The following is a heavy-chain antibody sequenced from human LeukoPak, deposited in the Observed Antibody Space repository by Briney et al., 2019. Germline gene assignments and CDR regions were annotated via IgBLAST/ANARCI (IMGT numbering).Heavy chain of an antibody. CDR3: AIQQPRYYDILTGYYLYYYYYMDV. CDR2: IYYSGST. CDR1: GGSISSSSYY. D-gene: IGHD3-9*01. J-gene: IGHJ6*03. V-gene: IGHV4-39*07. Sequence: SETLSLTCTVSGGSISSSSYYWGWIRQPPGKGLEWIGSIYYSGSTYYNPSLKSRVTISVDTSKNQFSLKLSSVTAADTAVYYCAIQQPRYYDILTGYYLYYYYYMDVWGKGTTVTVSS.